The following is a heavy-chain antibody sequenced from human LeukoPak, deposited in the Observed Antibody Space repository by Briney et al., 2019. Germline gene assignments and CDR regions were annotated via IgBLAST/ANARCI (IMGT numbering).Heavy chain of an antibody. J-gene: IGHJ4*02. CDR3: ARVRHYDILTGVRSPGGC. CDR1: GFTVSSCW. V-gene: IGHV3-7*01. Sequence: GGSLRLSCAASGFTVSSCWMSWVRQAPGKGLEWVANIKQDGSEKYYVDSVKGRFTISRDNAKNSLYLEMNRLRAEDTAVYYCARVRHYDILTGVRSPGGCWGQGTLVTVSS. D-gene: IGHD3-9*01. CDR2: IKQDGSEK.